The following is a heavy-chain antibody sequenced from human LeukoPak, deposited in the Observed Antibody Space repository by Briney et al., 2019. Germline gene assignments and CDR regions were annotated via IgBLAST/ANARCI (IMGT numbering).Heavy chain of an antibody. Sequence: TPSETLSLTCTVSGGSISSSSYYWGWIRQPPGKGLEWIGTIYYSGGTYYNPSLKSRVTISVDTSRNQFSLRLSSVTAADTAVYYCAIVLTTVVTITLWGQGTLVTVSS. V-gene: IGHV4-39*01. D-gene: IGHD4-23*01. J-gene: IGHJ4*02. CDR1: GGSISSSSYY. CDR2: IYYSGGT. CDR3: AIVLTTVVTITL.